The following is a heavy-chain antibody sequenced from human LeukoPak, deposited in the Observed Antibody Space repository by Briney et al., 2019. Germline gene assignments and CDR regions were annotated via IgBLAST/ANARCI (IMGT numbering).Heavy chain of an antibody. CDR2: ISSSSSYI. D-gene: IGHD1-7*01. Sequence: GGSLRLSCAASGFTFSSYSMNWVRQAPGKGLEWVSSISSSSSYIYYADSVKGRFTISRDNAKNSLYLQMNSLRVEDTAVYYCARAHNWKYGTFDYWGLGTLVTVSS. CDR1: GFTFSSYS. J-gene: IGHJ4*02. V-gene: IGHV3-21*01. CDR3: ARAHNWKYGTFDY.